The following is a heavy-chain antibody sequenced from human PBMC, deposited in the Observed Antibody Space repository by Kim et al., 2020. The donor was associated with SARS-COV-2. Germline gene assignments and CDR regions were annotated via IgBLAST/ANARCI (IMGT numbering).Heavy chain of an antibody. Sequence: SETLSLTCTVSGGSISSYYWSWIRQPAGKGLEWIGRIYTSGSTNYNPSLKSRVTMSVDTSKNQFSLKLSSVTAADTAVYYCARDQELRFLEWSGAFDIWGQGTMVTVSS. V-gene: IGHV4-4*07. J-gene: IGHJ3*02. D-gene: IGHD3-3*01. CDR3: ARDQELRFLEWSGAFDI. CDR2: IYTSGST. CDR1: GGSISSYY.